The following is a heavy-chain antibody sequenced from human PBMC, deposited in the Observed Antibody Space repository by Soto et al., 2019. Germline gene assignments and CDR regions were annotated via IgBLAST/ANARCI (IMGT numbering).Heavy chain of an antibody. CDR1: GFTFSDYW. V-gene: IGHV3-7*05. J-gene: IGHJ4*02. CDR3: AGAGVAVPATSWH. CDR2: IRQDGSEK. D-gene: IGHD6-19*01. Sequence: EVQLVASGGGLVQPGGYLSLSCAASGFTFSDYWMTWVRQAPGKGLEWVANIRQDGSEKYYVDSVKGRFTVSRDSAKDYLHLQMSGLRVEETAVYYCAGAGVAVPATSWHWGQGTLVTVSA.